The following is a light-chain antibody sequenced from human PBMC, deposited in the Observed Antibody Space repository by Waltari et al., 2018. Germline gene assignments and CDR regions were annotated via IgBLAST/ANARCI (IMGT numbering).Light chain of an antibody. CDR2: EGT. Sequence: QSALTQPASVSGSPGQSITISCPGSSNDLGTYNLVSWYQQHPGKAPKLMIYEGTERPSGVSNRFSGSKSGNTASLTISGLQAEDEADYYCCSYAGSTTFLYVFGTGTKVTVL. CDR3: CSYAGSTTFLYV. CDR1: SNDLGTYNL. V-gene: IGLV2-23*01. J-gene: IGLJ1*01.